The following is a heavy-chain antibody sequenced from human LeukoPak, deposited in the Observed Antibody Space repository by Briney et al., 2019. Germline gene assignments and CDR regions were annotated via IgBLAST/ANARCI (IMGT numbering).Heavy chain of an antibody. Sequence: SETLSLTCTVSGGSISSYYWSWIRQPPGKGLEWIGYIYYSGSTNYNPSLKSRVTISVDTSKNQFSPKLSSVTAADTAVYYCARERYYYDSSGYVYYFDYWGQGTLVTVSS. CDR3: ARERYYYDSSGYVYYFDY. CDR1: GGSISSYY. V-gene: IGHV4-59*01. D-gene: IGHD3-22*01. CDR2: IYYSGST. J-gene: IGHJ4*02.